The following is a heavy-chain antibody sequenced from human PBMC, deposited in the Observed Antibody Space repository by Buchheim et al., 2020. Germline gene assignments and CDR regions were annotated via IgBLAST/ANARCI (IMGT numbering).Heavy chain of an antibody. D-gene: IGHD2-2*01. V-gene: IGHV5-51*01. J-gene: IGHJ4*02. Sequence: EVQLVQSGAEVKKPGESLKISCKGSGYSFTSYWIGWVRQMPGKGLEWMGIIYPGDSDTRYSPSFQGQVTISADKSISTAYPQWSSLKAPDTAMYYCARTEGYCSSTLGCTSYYFDYWGQGTL. CDR2: IYPGDSDT. CDR3: ARTEGYCSSTLGCTSYYFDY. CDR1: GYSFTSYW.